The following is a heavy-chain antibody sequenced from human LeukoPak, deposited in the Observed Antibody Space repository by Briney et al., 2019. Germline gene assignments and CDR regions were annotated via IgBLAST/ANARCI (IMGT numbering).Heavy chain of an antibody. CDR1: GYPFTRYG. CDR3: VRDARFKRGFDY. V-gene: IGHV1-18*04. Sequence: ASVKVSCKPSGYPFTRYGISSVRQAPGQRVEWMGWISAYNGNTNYEQKLQGRITVTTDTSTSTAYMELRSVSSDETAVYYCVRDARFKRGFDYWGQGTLVTVSS. J-gene: IGHJ4*02. CDR2: ISAYNGNT. D-gene: IGHD3-10*01.